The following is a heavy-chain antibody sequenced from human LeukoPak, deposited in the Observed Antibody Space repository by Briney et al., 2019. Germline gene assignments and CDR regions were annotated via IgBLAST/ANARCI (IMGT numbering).Heavy chain of an antibody. V-gene: IGHV1-8*03. J-gene: IGHJ4*02. D-gene: IGHD3-22*01. Sequence: GASVKVSCKASGYTFTSYDINWVRQATGQGLEWMGWMNPNSGNTGYAQKFQGRVTITRNTSISTAYMELSSLRSEDTAVYYCARMDFIYDSSGYYWFFDYWGQGTLVTVSS. CDR2: MNPNSGNT. CDR1: GYTFTSYD. CDR3: ARMDFIYDSSGYYWFFDY.